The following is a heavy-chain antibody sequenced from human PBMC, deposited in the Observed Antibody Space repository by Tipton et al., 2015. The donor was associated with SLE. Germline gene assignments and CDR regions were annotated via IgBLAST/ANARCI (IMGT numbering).Heavy chain of an antibody. CDR1: GYSFTTYW. CDR2: IYPGYSDT. J-gene: IGHJ5*02. CDR3: ARLGAGRSVTPGWFDP. Sequence: QLVQSGAEVKKPGESLKISCKGSGYSFTTYWIGWVRQMPGKGLEWMGVIYPGYSDTRYSPSFQGQVTISADRSISTAYLQWSSLTASDSAVYYWARLGAGRSVTPGWFDPWGQGTLVTVSS. V-gene: IGHV5-51*03. D-gene: IGHD4/OR15-4a*01.